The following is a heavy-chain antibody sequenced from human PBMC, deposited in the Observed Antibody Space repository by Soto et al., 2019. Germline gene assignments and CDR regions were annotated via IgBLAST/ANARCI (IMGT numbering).Heavy chain of an antibody. CDR2: INPSSGGT. CDR3: ARALLQDTAMVLDDAFDI. V-gene: IGHV1-2*04. J-gene: IGHJ3*02. Sequence: QVQLVQSGAEVKKPGASVKVSCKTSGYTFTDYYMHWVRQAPGQGLEWMGWINPSSGGTNYAQKFQGWVTMTRDTSISTACMELNRLRSDDTAVYYCARALLQDTAMVLDDAFDIWGQGTMVSVSS. CDR1: GYTFTDYY. D-gene: IGHD5-18*01.